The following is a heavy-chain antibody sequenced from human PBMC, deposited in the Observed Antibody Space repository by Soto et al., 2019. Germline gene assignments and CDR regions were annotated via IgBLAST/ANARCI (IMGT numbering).Heavy chain of an antibody. V-gene: IGHV3-7*01. Sequence: GGSLRLSCAASGFTFSSYWMSWVRQAPGKGLEWVANIKQDGSEKYYVDSVKGRFTISRDNAKNSLYLQMNSLRAEDTAVYYCARDLKGSGSPNLTVIDYWGQGTLVTVSS. J-gene: IGHJ4*02. CDR3: ARDLKGSGSPNLTVIDY. D-gene: IGHD3-10*01. CDR2: IKQDGSEK. CDR1: GFTFSSYW.